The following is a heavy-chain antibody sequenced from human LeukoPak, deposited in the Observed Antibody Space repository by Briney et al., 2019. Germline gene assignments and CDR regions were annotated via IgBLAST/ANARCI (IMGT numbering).Heavy chain of an antibody. J-gene: IGHJ4*02. CDR1: GFTFSSYA. Sequence: GGSLRLSCAASGFTFSSYAMSWVRQAPGKGLEWVSAISGSGGSTYYADSVKGRFTISRDNSKNTLYLQMNSLRAEDTAVYYCANSLADRSSTSCGYWGQGTLVTVSS. D-gene: IGHD2-2*01. CDR3: ANSLADRSSTSCGY. V-gene: IGHV3-23*01. CDR2: ISGSGGST.